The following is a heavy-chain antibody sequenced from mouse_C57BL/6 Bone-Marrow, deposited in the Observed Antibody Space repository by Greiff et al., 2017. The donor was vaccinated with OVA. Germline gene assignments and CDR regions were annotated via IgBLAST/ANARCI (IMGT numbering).Heavy chain of an antibody. V-gene: IGHV1-4*01. CDR2: INPSSGYT. D-gene: IGHD4-1*01. CDR3: ASAELGLWYFDV. Sequence: VKLQESGAELARPGASVKMSCKASGYTFTSYTMHWVKQRPGQGLEWIGYINPSSGYTKYNQKFKDKATLTADKSSSTAYMQLSSLTSEDSAVYYCASAELGLWYFDVWGTGTTVTVSS. J-gene: IGHJ1*03. CDR1: GYTFTSYT.